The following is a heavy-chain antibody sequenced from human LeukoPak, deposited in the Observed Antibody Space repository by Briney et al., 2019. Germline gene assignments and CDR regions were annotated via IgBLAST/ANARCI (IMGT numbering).Heavy chain of an antibody. CDR1: GFTSSSYA. J-gene: IGHJ4*02. CDR2: ISGSGGST. V-gene: IGHV3-23*01. CDR3: AKDQEDSSGYYRY. Sequence: GGSLRLSCAASGFTSSSYAMSWVRQAPGKGLEWVSAISGSGGSTYYADSVKGRFTISRDNSKNTLYLQMNSLRAEDTAVYYCAKDQEDSSGYYRYWGQGTLVTVSS. D-gene: IGHD3-22*01.